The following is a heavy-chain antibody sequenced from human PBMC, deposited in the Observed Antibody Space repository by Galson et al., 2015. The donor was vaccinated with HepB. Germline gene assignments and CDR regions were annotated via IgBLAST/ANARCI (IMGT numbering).Heavy chain of an antibody. V-gene: IGHV3-9*01. CDR2: INRNGGTI. J-gene: IGHJ4*02. CDR3: AKYSAPDDY. CDR1: GFTFDDYG. Sequence: SLRLSCAASGFTFDDYGMHWVRQAPGKGLEWVSGINRNGGTIIYVDSVKGRFTISRDNSKNTLYLQMNSLRAEDTAVYYCAKYSAPDDYWGQGTLVTVSS.